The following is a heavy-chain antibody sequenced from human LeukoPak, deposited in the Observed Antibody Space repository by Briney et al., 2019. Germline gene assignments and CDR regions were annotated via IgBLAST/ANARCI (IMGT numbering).Heavy chain of an antibody. J-gene: IGHJ4*02. CDR3: ARAHLSSSWYYPPDDY. CDR2: IKQDGSEK. CDR1: GFTFSSYW. V-gene: IGHV3-7*01. Sequence: GGSLRLSCAASGFTFSSYWMSWVRQAPGKGLEWVANIKQDGSEKYYVDSVKGRFTISRDNSKNTLYLQMNSLRAEDTAVYYCARAHLSSSWYYPPDDYWGQGTLVTVSS. D-gene: IGHD6-13*01.